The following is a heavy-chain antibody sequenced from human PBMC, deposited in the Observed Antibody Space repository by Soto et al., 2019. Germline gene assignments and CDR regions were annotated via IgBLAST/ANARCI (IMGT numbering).Heavy chain of an antibody. CDR3: AASYDYIWGSYRDDAFDI. CDR1: GGSISSYY. CDR2: IYYSGST. Sequence: QVQLQESGPGLVKPSETLSLTCTVSGGSISSYYWSWIRQPPGKGLEWIGYIYYSGSTNYNPSLKSRVPRSVDTSKNQCSLKLSSVTAADTAVYYCAASYDYIWGSYRDDAFDILGLGTMVTVSS. V-gene: IGHV4-59*08. D-gene: IGHD3-16*02. J-gene: IGHJ3*02.